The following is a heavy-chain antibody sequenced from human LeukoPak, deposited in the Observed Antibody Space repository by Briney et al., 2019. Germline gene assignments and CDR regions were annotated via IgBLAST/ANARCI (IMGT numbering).Heavy chain of an antibody. D-gene: IGHD3-16*01. CDR2: ISGDGSIT. V-gene: IGHV3-74*01. CDR1: GFTFSNYG. Sequence: GGSLRLSCAASGFTFSNYGMHWVRQAPGKGLVWVSRISGDGSITTYADSVKGRFTISRDNAKNTLFLQMNSLRVEDTAVYYCARAYIKAFDYWGQGTLVTVSS. J-gene: IGHJ4*02. CDR3: ARAYIKAFDY.